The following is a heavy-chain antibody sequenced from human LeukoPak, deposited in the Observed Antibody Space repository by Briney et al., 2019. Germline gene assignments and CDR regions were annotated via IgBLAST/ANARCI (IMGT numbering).Heavy chain of an antibody. Sequence: PSETLSLTCTVSGGSISSYYWSWIRQPPGKGLEWIGNIYYSGSTNYNPSLKSRVTISLDTSKNQFSLNLSSVTAADTAVYHCARGSGIYGSGSYSADWGQGTLVTVSS. D-gene: IGHD3-10*01. V-gene: IGHV4-59*01. CDR2: IYYSGST. J-gene: IGHJ4*02. CDR3: ARGSGIYGSGSYSAD. CDR1: GGSISSYY.